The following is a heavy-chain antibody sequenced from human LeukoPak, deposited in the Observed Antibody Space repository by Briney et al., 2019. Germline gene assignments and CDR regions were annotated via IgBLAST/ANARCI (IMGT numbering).Heavy chain of an antibody. J-gene: IGHJ4*02. CDR3: ARRAAAGRCFAY. V-gene: IGHV3-11*01. Sequence: GGSLRLSCAVSGFTFSNYYMSWIRQAPGNGLEWVSYIISGGSTISHADSVEGRFTISRDNAENSLYLQMNSLRAEETAVYYCARRAAAGRCFAYWGQGALVTVSS. D-gene: IGHD6-13*01. CDR2: IISGGSTI. CDR1: GFTFSNYY.